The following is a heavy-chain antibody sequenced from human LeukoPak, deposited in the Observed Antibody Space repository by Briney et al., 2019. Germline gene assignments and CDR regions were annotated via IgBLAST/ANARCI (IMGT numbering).Heavy chain of an antibody. Sequence: GRSLRLSCAASGFTFSSYAMHWVRQAPGKGLEWVAVISYDGSNKYYADSVKGRFTISRDNSKNTLYLQMNSLRAEDTAVYYCARDCGMQLWLLGVDYWCQGTLVTVSS. CDR2: ISYDGSNK. CDR1: GFTFSSYA. CDR3: ARDCGMQLWLLGVDY. D-gene: IGHD5-18*01. J-gene: IGHJ4*02. V-gene: IGHV3-30*04.